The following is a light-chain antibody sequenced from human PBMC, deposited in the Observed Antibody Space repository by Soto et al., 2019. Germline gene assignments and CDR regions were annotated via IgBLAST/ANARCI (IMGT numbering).Light chain of an antibody. J-gene: IGKJ4*01. CDR1: QSVSSY. V-gene: IGKV3-11*01. CDR3: QQRSNWPPT. CDR2: DAS. Sequence: ETVLTQSPATLSLSPGERATLSCRASQSVSSYLAWYQQKPGQAPRLLIYDASNRASGIPARFSGSGSGTDFTPSISSLEPEDFAVYYCQQRSNWPPTFGGGTKVEIK.